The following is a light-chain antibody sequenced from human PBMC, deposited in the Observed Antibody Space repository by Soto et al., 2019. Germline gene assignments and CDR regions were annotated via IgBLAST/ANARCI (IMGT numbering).Light chain of an antibody. Sequence: EIVLTQSPGTLSLSPVERATIACRASQSVNNNYLAWYQQKPGQAPRLLIFGASRRATGIPDRFIGSGSGTEFILTISRLEPDDFAIYHCHQHGGSPETFGQGTKVDIK. CDR1: QSVNNNY. CDR3: HQHGGSPET. V-gene: IGKV3-20*01. J-gene: IGKJ1*01. CDR2: GAS.